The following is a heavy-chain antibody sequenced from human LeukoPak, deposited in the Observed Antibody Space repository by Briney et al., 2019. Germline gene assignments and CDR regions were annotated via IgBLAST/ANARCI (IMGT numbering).Heavy chain of an antibody. V-gene: IGHV3-7*01. D-gene: IGHD6-13*01. CDR1: GFTFSNYW. Sequence: GGSLRLSCAVSGFTFSNYWMSWVRQAPGKGLEWVANIKQDGSEKYYVDSVKGRFTISRDNAKNSLYLQMHSLRAEDTAVYYCALDSSSWYRVPFDYWGQGTLVTVSS. CDR2: IKQDGSEK. J-gene: IGHJ4*02. CDR3: ALDSSSWYRVPFDY.